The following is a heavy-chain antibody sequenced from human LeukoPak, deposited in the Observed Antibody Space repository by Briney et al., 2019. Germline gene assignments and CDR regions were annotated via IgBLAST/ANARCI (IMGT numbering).Heavy chain of an antibody. CDR1: GGSISSDNYF. Sequence: SETLSLTCIVSGGSISSDNYFWSWIRQPQGKGLEWIGYTYARGRVYYNQPLRSRVAISVDTSSNQCSLKLTSVTAADTAVYYCAREVIAAADTDAVDIWGQGTMVTVSS. V-gene: IGHV4-30-4*01. D-gene: IGHD6-13*01. CDR3: AREVIAAADTDAVDI. CDR2: TYARGRV. J-gene: IGHJ3*02.